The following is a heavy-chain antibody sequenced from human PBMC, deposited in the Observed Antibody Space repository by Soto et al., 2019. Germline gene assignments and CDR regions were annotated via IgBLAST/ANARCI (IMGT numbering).Heavy chain of an antibody. D-gene: IGHD5-12*01. CDR2: IIPILGIA. CDR3: ARDLGLDGYNWGFDY. J-gene: IGHJ4*02. CDR1: GGTFSSYT. V-gene: IGHV1-69*08. Sequence: QVQLVQSGAEVKKPRSSVKVSCKASGGTFSSYTISWVRQAPGQGLEWMGRIIPILGIANYAQKFQGRVTITADKSTSTAYMELSSLRSEDTAVYYCARDLGLDGYNWGFDYWGQGTLVTVSS.